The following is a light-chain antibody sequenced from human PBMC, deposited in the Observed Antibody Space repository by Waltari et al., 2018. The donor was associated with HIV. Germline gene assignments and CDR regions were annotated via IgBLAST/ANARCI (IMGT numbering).Light chain of an antibody. J-gene: IGKJ5*01. Sequence: EILMTQSPATLSVSPGETGTLACRAIWNVASKLAWYQQKAGQAPRLLIYGASTRATGVPGRFSARGSGTNFTLTISRLQSEDFAIYYCQQYYDWWFTFGQGTRLEIK. V-gene: IGKV3-15*01. CDR1: WNVASK. CDR2: GAS. CDR3: QQYYDWWFT.